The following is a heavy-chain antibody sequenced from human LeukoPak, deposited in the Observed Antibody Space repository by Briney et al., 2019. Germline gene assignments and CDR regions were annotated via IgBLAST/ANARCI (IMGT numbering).Heavy chain of an antibody. Sequence: AASVKVSCKASGGTFSSYAISWVRQAPGQGLEWMGIINPSGGDTTYAQKFQDRVTLTSDTSTSTVYMELSSLRSEDTAVFYCARAKVVTEGYYFDFWGQGTLVTVSS. J-gene: IGHJ4*02. CDR1: GGTFSSYA. CDR2: INPSGGDT. D-gene: IGHD4-23*01. V-gene: IGHV1-46*01. CDR3: ARAKVVTEGYYFDF.